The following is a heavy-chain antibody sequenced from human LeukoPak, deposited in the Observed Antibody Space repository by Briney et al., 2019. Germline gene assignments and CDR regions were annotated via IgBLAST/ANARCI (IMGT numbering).Heavy chain of an antibody. D-gene: IGHD2-8*01. CDR3: AGRTCTNGVCYMYGFDD. CDR2: INHSGST. Sequence: SETLSLTCAVYGGYFSGYYWSWIRQPPGKGLEWIGEINHSGSTNYNPSLKSRVTISVDTSKHQFSLKLSSVTAADTAVYYCAGRTCTNGVCYMYGFDDWGQGTLVTVSS. V-gene: IGHV4-34*01. CDR1: GGYFSGYY. J-gene: IGHJ4*02.